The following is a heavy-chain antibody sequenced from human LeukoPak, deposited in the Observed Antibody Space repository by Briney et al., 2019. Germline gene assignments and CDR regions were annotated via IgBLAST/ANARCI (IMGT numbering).Heavy chain of an antibody. Sequence: GGSLRLSCAASGFTFSSYAMSWVRQAPGKGLEWVSAISGSGDNTHYADSVKGRFTISRDNSKNTLYLQMNSLGAEDTAVYCCARSSSWFDYWGQGTLVTVSS. J-gene: IGHJ4*02. CDR2: ISGSGDNT. V-gene: IGHV3-23*01. CDR3: ARSSSWFDY. CDR1: GFTFSSYA. D-gene: IGHD6-13*01.